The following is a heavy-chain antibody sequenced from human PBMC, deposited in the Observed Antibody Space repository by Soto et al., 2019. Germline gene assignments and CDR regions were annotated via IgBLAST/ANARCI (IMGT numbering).Heavy chain of an antibody. CDR2: TNVRNGNP. CDR3: GAGRFLDY. D-gene: IGHD3-16*01. V-gene: IGHV1-3*01. Sequence: QVQLVQSGAEGKRPGASVKISCEASAYSFSDKGVHWVRQAPGQSLEWMGWTNVRNGNPKYSQKFQGRVTINTDTSATIANMELSSLRFEDTAVYYCGAGRFLDYWGQGTLVTVSS. CDR1: AYSFSDKG. J-gene: IGHJ4*02.